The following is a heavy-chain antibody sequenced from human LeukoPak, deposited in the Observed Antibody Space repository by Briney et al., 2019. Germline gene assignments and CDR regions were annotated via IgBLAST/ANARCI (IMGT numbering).Heavy chain of an antibody. CDR3: ARGRDGYNYYDY. Sequence: GGSLRLSCAASGSTFSSSGMHWVRQAPGKGLEWVAIIWYDGSNKYYPDSVKGRFTISRDNSKNTLYLQMNSLRAEDTAVYYCARGRDGYNYYDYWGQGALVTVSS. CDR2: IWYDGSNK. CDR1: GSTFSSSG. V-gene: IGHV3-33*01. D-gene: IGHD5-24*01. J-gene: IGHJ4*02.